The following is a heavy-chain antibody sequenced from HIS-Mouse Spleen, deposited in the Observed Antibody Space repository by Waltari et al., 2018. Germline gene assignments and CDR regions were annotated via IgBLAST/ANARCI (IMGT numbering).Heavy chain of an antibody. V-gene: IGHV1-2*02. CDR3: ARQRTRDYVAFDI. Sequence: VQLVQSGAEVKKPGASVKVSCKASGYTFTGYIMHWVRQDPGQGLEWMGWIHPNSGGTNYAQKFKGRVTMTRETSISTAYMELSRLRSDDTAVYYCARQRTRDYVAFDIWGEGTMVTVSS. CDR1: GYTFTGYI. J-gene: IGHJ3*02. CDR2: IHPNSGGT. D-gene: IGHD4-17*01.